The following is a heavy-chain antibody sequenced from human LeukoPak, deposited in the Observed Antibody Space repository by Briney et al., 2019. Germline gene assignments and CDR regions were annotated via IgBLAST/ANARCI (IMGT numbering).Heavy chain of an antibody. CDR1: GGSFSGYY. J-gene: IGHJ4*02. V-gene: IGHV4-34*01. D-gene: IGHD5-24*01. Sequence: SETLSLTCAVYGGSFSGYYWSWIRQPPGKGLEWIGEISHSGSTNYNPSLKSRVTISVDTSKNQFSLKLSSATAADTAVYYCARRKRGRDGPNGSFYYFDYWGQGTLVTVSS. CDR2: ISHSGST. CDR3: ARRKRGRDGPNGSFYYFDY.